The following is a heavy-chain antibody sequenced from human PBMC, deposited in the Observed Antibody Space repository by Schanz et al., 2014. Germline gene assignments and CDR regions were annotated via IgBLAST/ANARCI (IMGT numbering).Heavy chain of an antibody. CDR3: ASPSGYSDYGTYFDF. D-gene: IGHD5-12*01. CDR1: GFIFSSYG. CDR2: IWYDENNK. Sequence: QVQLVESGGGVVQPGRSLRLSCAASGFIFSSYGLHWVRQAPGKGLEWVAVIWYDENNKYYADSVKGRFTMSRDNSRNTLYLQMNSLRTEDTAVYYCASPSGYSDYGTYFDFWGQGTLVTVSS. V-gene: IGHV3-33*01. J-gene: IGHJ4*02.